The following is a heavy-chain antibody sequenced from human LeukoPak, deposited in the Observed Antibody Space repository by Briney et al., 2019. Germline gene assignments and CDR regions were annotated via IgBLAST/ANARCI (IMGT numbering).Heavy chain of an antibody. Sequence: PGGSLRLSCAASGFTFSSYSMNWVRQAPGKGLGWVSSISSSSSYIYYADSVKGRFTISRDNAKNSLYLQMNSLRAEDTAVYYCARDGGGKYGMDVWGKGTTVTVSS. CDR1: GFTFSSYS. J-gene: IGHJ6*04. CDR2: ISSSSSYI. CDR3: ARDGGGKYGMDV. V-gene: IGHV3-21*01. D-gene: IGHD3-16*01.